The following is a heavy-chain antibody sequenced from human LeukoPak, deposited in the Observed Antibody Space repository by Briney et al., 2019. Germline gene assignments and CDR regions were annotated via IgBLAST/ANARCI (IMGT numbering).Heavy chain of an antibody. CDR1: GFTFGNSW. CDR2: INADGSTA. CDR3: VVVVEPPDSDGFDV. Sequence: GGSLRLSCAAPGFTFGNSWVHWVRQAPGKGLVWVSLINADGSTATYADSVKGRFTISRDNARNTLSLQMNSLTIEDTAVYYCVVVVEPPDSDGFDVWGQGTMITVSS. J-gene: IGHJ3*01. D-gene: IGHD1-14*01. V-gene: IGHV3-74*01.